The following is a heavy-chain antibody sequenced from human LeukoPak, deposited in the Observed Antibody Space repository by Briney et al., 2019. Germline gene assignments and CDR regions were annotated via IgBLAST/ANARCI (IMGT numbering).Heavy chain of an antibody. CDR2: IYYTGST. D-gene: IGHD3-10*01. CDR1: GGSIISSDNF. CDR3: ARAAGGVRGVVDY. J-gene: IGHJ4*02. Sequence: SQTLSLTCTVSGGSIISSDNFWSWIRQPPGKGLEWIGYIYYTGSTYYNPSLKSRITISVGTSKKQFSLKLSSVTAADTAVYYCARAAGGVRGVVDYWGQGTLVSVSS. V-gene: IGHV4-30-4*08.